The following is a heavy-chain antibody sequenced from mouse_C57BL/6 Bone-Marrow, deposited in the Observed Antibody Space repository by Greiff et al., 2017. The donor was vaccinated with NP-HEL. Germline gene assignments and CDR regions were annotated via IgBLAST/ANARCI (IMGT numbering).Heavy chain of an antibody. Sequence: QVQLQQSGPGLVAPSQSLSITCTVSGFSLTSYGVAWVRQPPGKGLEWLGEIWGGGSTNYNSALMSRLSISKDNSKSQVFLKMNSLQTDDTAMYYCARRTGPCAMDYWGQGTSVTVSS. V-gene: IGHV2-9*01. J-gene: IGHJ4*01. D-gene: IGHD4-1*01. CDR2: IWGGGST. CDR3: ARRTGPCAMDY. CDR1: GFSLTSYG.